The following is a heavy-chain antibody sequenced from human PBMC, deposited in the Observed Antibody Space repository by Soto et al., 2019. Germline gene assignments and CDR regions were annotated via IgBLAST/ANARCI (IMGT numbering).Heavy chain of an antibody. J-gene: IGHJ4*02. D-gene: IGHD5-18*01. CDR1: GFTLSSYG. V-gene: IGHV3-30*18. Sequence: QVQLVESGGGVVQPGRSLRLSCAVSGFTLSSYGIHWVRQAPGKGLEWVAFMSYDVNKKYYADSVKGRFTISRDNSKNTLNRQMDSLRADDTSMYYCAKGLSVIQEWIIDGHWGQGTQVTVSS. CDR3: AKGLSVIQEWIIDGH. CDR2: MSYDVNKK.